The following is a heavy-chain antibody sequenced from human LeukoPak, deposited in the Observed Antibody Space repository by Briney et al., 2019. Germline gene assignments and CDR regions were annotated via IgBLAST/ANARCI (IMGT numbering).Heavy chain of an antibody. CDR2: IKQDGSEK. CDR1: GFAFSSYW. D-gene: IGHD3-10*01. V-gene: IGHV3-7*01. CDR3: ARAGEFYFDY. J-gene: IGHJ4*02. Sequence: GGSLRLSCAASGFAFSSYWMSWVRQAPGKGLEWVANIKQDGSEKYYVDSVKGRFTISRDNAKNSLYLQTNSLRAEDTAVYYCARAGEFYFDYWGQETLVNVSS.